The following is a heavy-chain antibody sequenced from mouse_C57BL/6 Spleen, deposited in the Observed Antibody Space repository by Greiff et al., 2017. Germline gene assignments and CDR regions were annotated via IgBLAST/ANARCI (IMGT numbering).Heavy chain of an antibody. Sequence: VHVKQSGAELVKPGASVKLSCTASGFNIKDYYMHWVKQRTEQGLEWIGRSDPEDGETKYAPKFQGKATITADTSSNTAYLQLSSLTSEDTAVYYCAREVVAEGDCDYWGQGTTLTVSS. J-gene: IGHJ2*01. D-gene: IGHD1-1*01. CDR1: GFNIKDYY. CDR3: AREVVAEGDCDY. CDR2: SDPEDGET. V-gene: IGHV14-2*01.